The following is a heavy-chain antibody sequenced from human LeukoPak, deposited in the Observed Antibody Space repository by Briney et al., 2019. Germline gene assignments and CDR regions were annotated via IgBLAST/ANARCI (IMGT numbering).Heavy chain of an antibody. J-gene: IGHJ5*02. CDR1: GYTFTAYY. Sequence: ASVKVSCKASGYTFTAYYIHWVRQAPGQGLEWMGRINPKNGDTSYAQKFQDRVTMTRDTSMSAAYMEISRLTYDDTAVYYCGRGIQSFDPWGQGTLVTVSS. CDR2: INPKNGDT. V-gene: IGHV1-2*06. CDR3: GRGIQSFDP.